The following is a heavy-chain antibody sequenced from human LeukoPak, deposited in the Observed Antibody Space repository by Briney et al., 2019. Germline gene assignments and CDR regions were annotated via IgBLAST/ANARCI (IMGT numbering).Heavy chain of an antibody. Sequence: SGTLSLTCAVSGGSISTNNWWTWVRQPPGKGLEWIGEIHHSGSTDYNPSLKGRVTISPDKSKNQFSLTLTSVTAADTAVYFCARAPLSGTYYTDAFDIWGQGTLVTVSS. CDR2: IHHSGST. CDR1: GGSISTNNW. V-gene: IGHV4-4*02. J-gene: IGHJ3*02. CDR3: ARAPLSGTYYTDAFDI. D-gene: IGHD1-26*01.